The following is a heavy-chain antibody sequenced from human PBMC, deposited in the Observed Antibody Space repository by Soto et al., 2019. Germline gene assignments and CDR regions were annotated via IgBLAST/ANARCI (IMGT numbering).Heavy chain of an antibody. CDR1: GYTFTSYA. J-gene: IGHJ4*02. Sequence: AASVKVSCNASGYTFTSYAMHWVRQAPGQRLEWMGWINAGNGNTKYSQKFQGRVTITRDTSASTAYMELSSLRSEDTAVYYCARGITLPTPLDYWGQGTLVSVSS. D-gene: IGHD1-20*01. V-gene: IGHV1-3*01. CDR3: ARGITLPTPLDY. CDR2: INAGNGNT.